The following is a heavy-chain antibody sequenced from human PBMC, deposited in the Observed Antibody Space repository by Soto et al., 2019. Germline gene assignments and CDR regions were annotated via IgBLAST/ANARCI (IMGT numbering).Heavy chain of an antibody. CDR1: GFSFNSYA. Sequence: GGSLRLSCSASGFSFNSYAMHWVRQAPRKGLEWVSAIATNGERTFYAESVKGRFTVSRDNSKNTLYLQMSSLRAEDTAVYYCAKVHYDSSGYYREDYFDVRGQGSLVTVSA. V-gene: IGHV3-64D*08. J-gene: IGHJ4*02. CDR3: AKVHYDSSGYYREDYFDV. D-gene: IGHD3-22*01. CDR2: IATNGERT.